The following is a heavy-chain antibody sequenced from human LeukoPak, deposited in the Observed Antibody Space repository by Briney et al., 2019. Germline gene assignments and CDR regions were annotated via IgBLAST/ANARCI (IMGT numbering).Heavy chain of an antibody. D-gene: IGHD6-13*01. CDR2: TYYRSKWYN. J-gene: IGHJ4*02. Sequence: SQTLSLTCAISGDSVSSNTAAWNWIRQSPSRGLEWLGRTYYRSKWYNDYAVSVKSRITINPDTSKNQFSLHLNSVTPEDTAVCYCARDLPPGAAGVTGPFESWGQGNLVTVSS. CDR3: ARDLPPGAAGVTGPFES. CDR1: GDSVSSNTAA. V-gene: IGHV6-1*01.